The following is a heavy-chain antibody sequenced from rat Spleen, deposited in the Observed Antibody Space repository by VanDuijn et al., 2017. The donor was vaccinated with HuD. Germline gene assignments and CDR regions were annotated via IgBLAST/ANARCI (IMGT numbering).Heavy chain of an antibody. CDR2: ISSDGSSS. J-gene: IGHJ2*01. CDR3: ARSVIDY. Sequence: EVQLVESDGGLVQPGRSLKLSCAASGFTFSDYYMTWVRQAPPKGLEWVATISSDGSSSYYRDSVKGRFTVSRDNAKSTLFLQMDSLRSEDTATYYCARSVIDYWGQGVMVTVSS. CDR1: GFTFSDYY. V-gene: IGHV5-29*01. D-gene: IGHD1-12*01.